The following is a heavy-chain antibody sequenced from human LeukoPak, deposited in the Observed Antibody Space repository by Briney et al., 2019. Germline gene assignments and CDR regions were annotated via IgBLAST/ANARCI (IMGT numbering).Heavy chain of an antibody. J-gene: IGHJ4*02. CDR3: ALTPDYYGSGSFDY. CDR1: GFTFSSYW. Sequence: GGSLRLSCAASGFTFSSYWMSWVRQAPGKGLGWVADIKQDGSEKYYVDSVKGRFTISRDNAKNSLYLQMNSLRAEDMAVYYCALTPDYYGSGSFDYWGQGTLVTVSS. D-gene: IGHD3-10*01. CDR2: IKQDGSEK. V-gene: IGHV3-7*01.